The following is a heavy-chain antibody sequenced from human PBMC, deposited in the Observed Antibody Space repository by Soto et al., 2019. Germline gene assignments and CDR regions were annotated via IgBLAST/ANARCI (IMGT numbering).Heavy chain of an antibody. Sequence: PSETLSLTCAVYGGSFSGYYWSWIRQPPGKGLEWIGEINHSGSTNYNPSLKSRVTISVDTSKNQFSLKLSSVTAADTAVYYCARPYYDFWSGYYTMPSLALLYWGQGTLVTVSS. D-gene: IGHD3-3*01. CDR1: GGSFSGYY. V-gene: IGHV4-34*01. CDR3: ARPYYDFWSGYYTMPSLALLY. J-gene: IGHJ4*02. CDR2: INHSGST.